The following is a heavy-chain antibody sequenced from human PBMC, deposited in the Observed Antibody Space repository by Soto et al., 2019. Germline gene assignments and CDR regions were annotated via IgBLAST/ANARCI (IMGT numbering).Heavy chain of an antibody. CDR1: GFTFSSYG. J-gene: IGHJ5*02. V-gene: IGHV3-33*01. CDR2: SWYDGSNK. Sequence: QVQLVASGGGVVQPGRSLRPSCAASGFTFSSYGLHWVRQAPGKGLEWVAVSWYDGSNKYYADSVKGRFTISRVNSKNSLFLQMNSLRAADTAVYYCASPLPQWYGDYVGFNPWGQGSLVTVSS. CDR3: ASPLPQWYGDYVGFNP. D-gene: IGHD3-10*01.